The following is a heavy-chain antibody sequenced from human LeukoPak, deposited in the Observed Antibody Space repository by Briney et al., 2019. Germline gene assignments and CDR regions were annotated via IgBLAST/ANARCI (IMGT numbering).Heavy chain of an antibody. CDR1: GFTFSSYD. V-gene: IGHV3-33*06. CDR3: AKDLSARFLDY. Sequence: GGSLRLSCAASGFTFSSYDMYWVRQAPGKGLEWVAVIWYDGSNKYYADSVKGRFTISRDNSKNTLYLQMNSLRAEDTAVYYCAKDLSARFLDYWSQGTLVTVSS. D-gene: IGHD3-16*02. CDR2: IWYDGSNK. J-gene: IGHJ4*02.